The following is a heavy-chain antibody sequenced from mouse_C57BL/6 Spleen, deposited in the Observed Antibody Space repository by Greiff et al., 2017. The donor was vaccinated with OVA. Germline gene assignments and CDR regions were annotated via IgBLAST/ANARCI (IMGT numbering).Heavy chain of an antibody. D-gene: IGHD4-1*01. J-gene: IGHJ2*01. Sequence: VQLQQSGAELVKPGASVKMSCKASGYTFTSYWITWVKQRPGQGLEWIGDIYPGSGSTNYNEKFKSKATLTVDASSSTAYMQLSSLTYEDSAVYDCAQGTGTEDFDYWGQGTTLTVSS. CDR3: AQGTGTEDFDY. CDR2: IYPGSGST. CDR1: GYTFTSYW. V-gene: IGHV1-55*01.